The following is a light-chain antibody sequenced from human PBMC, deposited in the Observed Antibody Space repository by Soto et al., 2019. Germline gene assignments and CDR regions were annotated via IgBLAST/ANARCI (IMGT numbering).Light chain of an antibody. CDR1: QSVSSN. Sequence: EIVMTQSPATLSVSPGERATLSCRASQSVSSNLGWYQQKPGQSPRLLIYGASTRATGIPVRFSGSGSWTEFTLTISSLQSEDFAIYYCQQYDNWPLTFGGGTKVEVK. CDR3: QQYDNWPLT. V-gene: IGKV3D-15*01. J-gene: IGKJ4*01. CDR2: GAS.